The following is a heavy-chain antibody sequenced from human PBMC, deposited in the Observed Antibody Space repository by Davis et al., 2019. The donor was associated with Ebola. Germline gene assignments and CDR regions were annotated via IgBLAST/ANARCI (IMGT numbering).Heavy chain of an antibody. V-gene: IGHV3-7*03. CDR3: ARERPGVGAFDI. D-gene: IGHD2-8*01. CDR1: GFTFSNYW. J-gene: IGHJ3*02. CDR2: IKQDGSEK. Sequence: PGGSLRLSCAASGFTFSNYWMSWVRQAPGKGLEWVANIKQDGSEKYYVDSVKGRFTISRDNAKNSLYLQMNSLRAEDTAVYYCARERPGVGAFDIWGQGTMVTVSS.